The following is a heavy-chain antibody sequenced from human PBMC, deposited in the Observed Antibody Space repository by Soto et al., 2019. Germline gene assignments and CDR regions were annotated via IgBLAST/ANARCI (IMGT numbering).Heavy chain of an antibody. J-gene: IGHJ6*02. CDR2: ISGGGGRT. Sequence: GGSLRLSCVASGFTFTDYWMSWVRQAPGKGLEWVSAISGGGGRTYYADSVKGRFTISRDNSKNTLYLQMNSLRAEDTAVYYCAKATSIMRQSDYYYGMDVWGQGTTVTVSS. CDR3: AKATSIMRQSDYYYGMDV. V-gene: IGHV3-23*01. D-gene: IGHD2-8*01. CDR1: GFTFTDYW.